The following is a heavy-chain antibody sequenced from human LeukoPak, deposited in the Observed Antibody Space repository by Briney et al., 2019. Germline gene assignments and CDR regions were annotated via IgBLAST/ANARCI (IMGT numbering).Heavy chain of an antibody. CDR3: ATGGPPRYDYVWGSYRGSNYFDY. CDR2: ISSSGSTI. Sequence: PGGSLRLSCAASGFTFSSYEMNWVRQAPGKGLEWVSYISSSGSTIYYADSVKGRFTISRDDAKNSLYLQMNSLRAEDTAVYYCATGGPPRYDYVWGSYRGSNYFDYWGQGTLVTASS. CDR1: GFTFSSYE. V-gene: IGHV3-48*03. J-gene: IGHJ4*02. D-gene: IGHD3-16*02.